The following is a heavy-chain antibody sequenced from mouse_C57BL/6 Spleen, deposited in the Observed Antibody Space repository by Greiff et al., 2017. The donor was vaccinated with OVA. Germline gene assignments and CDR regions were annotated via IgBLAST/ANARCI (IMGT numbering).Heavy chain of an antibody. D-gene: IGHD1-1*02. CDR3: ARKVADYDAMDY. Sequence: VKLQESGPELVKPGASVKISCKASGYAFSSSWMNWVKQRPGKGLEWIGRIYPGDGDTNYNGKFKGKATLTADKSSSTAYMQLSSLTSEDSAVYCGARKVADYDAMDYWGQGTSVTVSS. J-gene: IGHJ4*01. V-gene: IGHV1-82*01. CDR1: GYAFSSSW. CDR2: IYPGDGDT.